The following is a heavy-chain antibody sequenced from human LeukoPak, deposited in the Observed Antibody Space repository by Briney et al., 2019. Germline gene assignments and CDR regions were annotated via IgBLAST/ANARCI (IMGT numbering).Heavy chain of an antibody. CDR3: ARGFSYYGYCSGGSCYSWFDP. V-gene: IGHV4-59*12. CDR1: GGSFSSYY. D-gene: IGHD2-15*01. J-gene: IGHJ5*02. CDR2: IYNSGIT. Sequence: SETLSLTCPVSGGSFSSYYWSWIRQPPGKGLEWIGYIYNSGITNYNPSLRSRVTISVDTSKNQFSLKLSSVTAADTAVYYGARGFSYYGYCSGGSCYSWFDPWGQGTLVTVSS.